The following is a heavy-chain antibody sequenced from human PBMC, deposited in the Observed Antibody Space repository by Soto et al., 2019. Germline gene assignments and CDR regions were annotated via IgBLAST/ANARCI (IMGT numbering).Heavy chain of an antibody. D-gene: IGHD5-18*01. Sequence: SETLSLTCTVSGGSISSDGYYWSWIRQHPGKGLEWIGYIYYSGITYYNPSLKSRATISVDTSKNQFSLKLSSVTAADTAVYYCARDTAAIGQFDPWGQGTLVTVS. CDR2: IYYSGIT. CDR1: GGSISSDGYY. V-gene: IGHV4-31*03. CDR3: ARDTAAIGQFDP. J-gene: IGHJ5*02.